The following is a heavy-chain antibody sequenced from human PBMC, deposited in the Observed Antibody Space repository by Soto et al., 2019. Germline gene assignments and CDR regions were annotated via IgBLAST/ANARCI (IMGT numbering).Heavy chain of an antibody. CDR3: AAGGSGYYAN. V-gene: IGHV3-74*01. J-gene: IGHJ4*02. CDR1: GFTFSTYW. Sequence: EVQLVESGGDLVQPGGSLRLSCAASGFTFSTYWRHWVRQAPGKGLLWVSRIKTDGTYATYADSVKGRFTISRDNAKNTLYLQMNRLRVEDAGVYYCAAGGSGYYANWGQGTLVTVSS. D-gene: IGHD3-22*01. CDR2: IKTDGTYA.